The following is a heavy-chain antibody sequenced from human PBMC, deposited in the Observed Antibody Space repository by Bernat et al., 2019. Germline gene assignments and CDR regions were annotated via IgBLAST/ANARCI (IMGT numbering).Heavy chain of an antibody. CDR2: ITPIFRRP. D-gene: IGHD2-15*01. V-gene: IGHV1-69*01. CDR3: ARGSSDCASSSCPYDY. J-gene: IGHJ4*02. Sequence: QVQLVQSGAEVKKPGASVKVSCKASGYTFSGYYIHWVRQAPGQGLEWMGGITPIFRRPNYAQKFQGRVMITADESTSTAYMALSSLRADDTAVYYCARGSSDCASSSCPYDYWGQGTLVTVSS. CDR1: GYTFSGYY.